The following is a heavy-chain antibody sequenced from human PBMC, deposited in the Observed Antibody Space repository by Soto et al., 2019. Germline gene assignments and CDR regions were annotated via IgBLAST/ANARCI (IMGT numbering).Heavy chain of an antibody. D-gene: IGHD2-15*01. CDR1: NGYISTYY. V-gene: IGHV4-59*08. Sequence: SEPLSLSRTITNGYISTYYCRPIRQPPGKGLEWIGYIYYSGSTNYNPSLKSRVTISVDTPKNQFSLKLSSVTAADTAVYYCARAQATIVVVGRWGQGTLVTVS. CDR3: ARAQATIVVVGR. J-gene: IGHJ4*02. CDR2: IYYSGST.